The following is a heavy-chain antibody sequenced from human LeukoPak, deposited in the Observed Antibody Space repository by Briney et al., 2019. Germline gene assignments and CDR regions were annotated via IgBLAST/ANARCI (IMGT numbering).Heavy chain of an antibody. CDR1: GGSFSGYY. CDR3: ARDLSDYDILTGYYTPYYFDY. V-gene: IGHV4-34*01. J-gene: IGHJ4*02. CDR2: INHSGST. Sequence: NTSETLSLTCAVYGGSFSGYYWSWIRQPPGKGLEWIGEINHSGSTNYNPSLKSRVTISVDTSKNQFSLQLNSVTPEDTAVYYCARDLSDYDILTGYYTPYYFDYWGQGTLVTVSS. D-gene: IGHD3-9*01.